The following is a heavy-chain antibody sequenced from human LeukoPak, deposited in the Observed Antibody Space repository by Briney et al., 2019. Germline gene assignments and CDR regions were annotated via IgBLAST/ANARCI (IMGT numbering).Heavy chain of an antibody. CDR2: IKQDGRDE. J-gene: IGHJ4*02. CDR1: GFTFSNFW. V-gene: IGHV3-7*03. CDR3: TGGTGWDLRY. D-gene: IGHD3/OR15-3a*01. Sequence: GGTLRLSCLASGFTFSNFWMHWVRQAPGKGVEWVANIKQDGRDENYVDSVKGRFTISRDNAKNSLYLQMSSLGADDTAVYYCTGGTGWDLRYWGQGTLVTVSS.